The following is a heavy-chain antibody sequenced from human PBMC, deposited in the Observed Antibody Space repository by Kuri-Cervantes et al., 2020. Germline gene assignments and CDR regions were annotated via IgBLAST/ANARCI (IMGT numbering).Heavy chain of an antibody. CDR2: IYHSGST. CDR1: GGSFSGYS. J-gene: IGHJ5*02. D-gene: IGHD3-22*01. V-gene: IGHV4-30-2*01. CDR3: ATAGDDSSGYLRFDP. Sequence: SCAVYGGSFSGYSWSWIRQPPGKGLEWIGYIYHSGSTYYNPSLKSRVTISVDRSKNQFSLKLSSVTAADTAVYYCATAGDDSSGYLRFDPWGQGTLVTVSS.